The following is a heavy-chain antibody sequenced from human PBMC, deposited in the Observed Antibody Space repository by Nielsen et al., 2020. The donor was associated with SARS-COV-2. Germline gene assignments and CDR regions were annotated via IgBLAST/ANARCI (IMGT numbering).Heavy chain of an antibody. D-gene: IGHD2-8*02. J-gene: IGHJ5*02. V-gene: IGHV3-7*03. Sequence: GESLKISCAASGFTFSSYWMSWVRQAPGKGLEWVANIKQDGSEKYYVDSVKGRFTISRDNAKNSLYLQMNSLRAEDTAVYYCARDWGNLEGWCWFDPWGQGTLVTVSS. CDR1: GFTFSSYW. CDR2: IKQDGSEK. CDR3: ARDWGNLEGWCWFDP.